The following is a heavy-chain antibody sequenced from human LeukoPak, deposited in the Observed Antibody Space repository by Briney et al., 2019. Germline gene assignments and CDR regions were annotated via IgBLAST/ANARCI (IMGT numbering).Heavy chain of an antibody. Sequence: SETLSLTCAVYGGSFSGYYWSWIRQPPGKGLEWIGEINHSGSTNYNPSLKSRVTISVDTSKNQFSLKLSSVTAADTAVYYCARVRYCSGGSCYSYYFDYWGQGTLVTVSS. J-gene: IGHJ4*02. CDR2: INHSGST. D-gene: IGHD2-15*01. CDR3: ARVRYCSGGSCYSYYFDY. V-gene: IGHV4-34*01. CDR1: GGSFSGYY.